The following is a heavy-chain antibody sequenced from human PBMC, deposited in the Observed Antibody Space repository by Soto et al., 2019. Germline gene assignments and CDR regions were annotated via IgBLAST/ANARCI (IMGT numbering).Heavy chain of an antibody. J-gene: IGHJ6*02. CDR1: GFTFSTYG. CDR3: AKKLDSGPWGGYAMDV. V-gene: IGHV3-30*18. Sequence: GGSLRLSCAASGFTFSTYGMHWVRQAPGKGLEWVAVMSYDGSNKYYADSVKGRFTISRDNSKNTLYLQMNSLRAEDTAVYYCAKKLDSGPWGGYAMDVWGQGTTVTVSS. CDR2: MSYDGSNK. D-gene: IGHD6-19*01.